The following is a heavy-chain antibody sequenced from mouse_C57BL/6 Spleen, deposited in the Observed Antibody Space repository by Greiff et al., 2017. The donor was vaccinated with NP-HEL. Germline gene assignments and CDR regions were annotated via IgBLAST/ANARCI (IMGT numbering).Heavy chain of an antibody. V-gene: IGHV5-17*01. J-gene: IGHJ4*01. D-gene: IGHD1-1*01. CDR3: ARTITTDAMDY. CDR2: ISSGSSTI. CDR1: GFTFSDYG. Sequence: EVHLVESGGGLVKPGGSLKLSCAASGFTFSDYGMHWVRQAPEKGLEWVAYISSGSSTIYYADTVKGRFTISRDNAKNTLFLQMTSLRSEDTAMYYCARTITTDAMDYWGQGTSVTVSS.